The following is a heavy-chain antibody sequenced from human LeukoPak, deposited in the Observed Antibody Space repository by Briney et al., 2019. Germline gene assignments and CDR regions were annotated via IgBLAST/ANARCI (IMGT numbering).Heavy chain of an antibody. D-gene: IGHD6-13*01. CDR1: GFTFSSYW. Sequence: GGSLRVSCAASGFTFSSYWMSWVRQAPGRGLEAVANMKFDGSEKDYVDSVKGRFNICSDNAENSLYLQMNSLRAEDTAVYYCARDIAAAGLFFDYWGQGTLVTVSS. V-gene: IGHV3-7*01. CDR3: ARDIAAAGLFFDY. J-gene: IGHJ4*02. CDR2: MKFDGSEK.